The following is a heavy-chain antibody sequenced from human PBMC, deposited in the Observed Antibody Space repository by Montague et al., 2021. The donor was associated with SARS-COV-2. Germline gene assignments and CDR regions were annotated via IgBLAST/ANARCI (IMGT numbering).Heavy chain of an antibody. D-gene: IGHD2-2*01. CDR2: INRSGST. V-gene: IGHV4-34*01. J-gene: IGHJ6*02. CDR3: ARVRAVPAAMRIFSLGRSYYGMDV. CDR1: GGSFSGYY. Sequence: SETLSLTCAVYGGSFSGYYWSWIRQPPGKGLEWIGEINRSGSTNYNPSLKSRVTISVDTSKNQLSLKLSSVTAADTAVYYCARVRAVPAAMRIFSLGRSYYGMDVWGQGTTVTASS.